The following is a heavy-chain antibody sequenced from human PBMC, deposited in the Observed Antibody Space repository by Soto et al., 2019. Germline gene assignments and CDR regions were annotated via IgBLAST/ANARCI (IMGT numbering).Heavy chain of an antibody. CDR2: IYHDGSNK. Sequence: QVQLVESGGGVVQTGRSLRLSCAASGFTFSNNAIHWVRQAPGEGLKWVAIIYHDGSNKYYADSVKGRFTISRDNSQNTRYLQMNSPRAEDTAVYYCARDPSYCSGGSFLAFDYWGQGTLVTVSS. V-gene: IGHV3-33*01. D-gene: IGHD2-15*01. CDR3: ARDPSYCSGGSFLAFDY. CDR1: GFTFSNNA. J-gene: IGHJ4*02.